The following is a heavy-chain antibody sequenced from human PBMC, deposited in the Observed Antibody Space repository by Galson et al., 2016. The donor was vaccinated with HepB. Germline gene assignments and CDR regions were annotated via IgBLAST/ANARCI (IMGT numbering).Heavy chain of an antibody. CDR3: AKRMSYSYYYAMDI. CDR2: ISDNTAGT. D-gene: IGHD2-15*01. Sequence: SLRLSCAASGFTFSDYAMGWVRQAPGKGLEWVSDISDNTAGTKYADSVKGRFTISRDNSKNTVYLQMNSLRGEDTALYYCAKRMSYSYYYAMDIWGQGTTVTVSS. J-gene: IGHJ6*02. CDR1: GFTFSDYA. V-gene: IGHV3-23*01.